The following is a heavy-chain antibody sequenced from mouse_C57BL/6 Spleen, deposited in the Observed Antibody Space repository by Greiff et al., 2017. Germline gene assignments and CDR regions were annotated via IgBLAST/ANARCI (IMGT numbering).Heavy chain of an antibody. Sequence: EVKLMESGGGLVKPGGSLKLSCAASGFTFSDYGMHWVRPAPEKGLEWVAYISSGSSTIYYADTVKGRFTISRDNAKNTLFLQMTSLRSEDTAMYYCARNVRGYFDYWGQGTTLTVSS. V-gene: IGHV5-17*01. J-gene: IGHJ2*01. CDR1: GFTFSDYG. CDR2: ISSGSSTI. CDR3: ARNVRGYFDY.